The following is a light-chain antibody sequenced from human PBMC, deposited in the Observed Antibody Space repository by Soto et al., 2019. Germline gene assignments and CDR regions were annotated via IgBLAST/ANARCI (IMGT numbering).Light chain of an antibody. CDR1: SSDVGSYNR. Sequence: QSVLTQPPSESGSPGQSVTISCTGTSSDVGSYNRVSWYQQPPGTAPKLMIYEVSNRPSGVPDRFSGSKSGNTASLTISGLQAEVFSYYYCSRDARTSPNVCGTEPKVAVL. CDR2: EVS. J-gene: IGLJ1*01. CDR3: SRDARTSPNV. V-gene: IGLV2-18*01.